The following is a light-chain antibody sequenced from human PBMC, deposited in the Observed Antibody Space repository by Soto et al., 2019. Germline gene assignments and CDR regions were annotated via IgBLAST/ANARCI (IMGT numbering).Light chain of an antibody. CDR3: AAWDESPNAWA. J-gene: IGLJ3*02. V-gene: IGLV1-44*01. CDR2: SSD. Sequence: QSVLTQPPSASGTPGQRVTISCSGSSSNIGRNTVKWYRQLPGTAPKLLIGSSDQRPSGVPDRVSGSQSGTSASLAISGLKSEDEADYICAAWDESPNAWAFGGGTKLTVL. CDR1: SSNIGRNT.